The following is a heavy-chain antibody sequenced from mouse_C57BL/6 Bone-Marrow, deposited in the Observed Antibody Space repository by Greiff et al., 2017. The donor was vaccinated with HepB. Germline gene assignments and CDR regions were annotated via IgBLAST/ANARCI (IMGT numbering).Heavy chain of an antibody. CDR1: GYTFTEYT. D-gene: IGHD1-1*01. Sequence: QVQLQQSGAELVKPGASVKLSCKASGYTFTEYTIHWVKQRSGQGLEWIGWFYPGSGSIKYNEKFKDKATLTADKSSSTVYMELSRLTSEDSAVYFCARHEEMRGTTVVATDYFDYWGQGTTLTVSS. CDR3: ARHEEMRGTTVVATDYFDY. J-gene: IGHJ2*01. V-gene: IGHV1-62-2*01. CDR2: FYPGSGSI.